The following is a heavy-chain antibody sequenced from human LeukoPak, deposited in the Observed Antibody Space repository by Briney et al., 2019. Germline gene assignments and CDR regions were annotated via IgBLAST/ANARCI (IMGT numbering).Heavy chain of an antibody. D-gene: IGHD3-10*01. J-gene: IGHJ4*02. CDR3: ARRYGSGSSGTFDY. CDR2: IYYSGST. CDR1: GGSISSYY. Sequence: PSETLSLTCTVSGGSISSYYWSWIRQPPGKGLEWIGYIYYSGSTNYNPSLKSRVTISVDTSKNQFSLSLRSVTAADTAVYYCARRYGSGSSGTFDYWGQGTLVTVSS. V-gene: IGHV4-59*01.